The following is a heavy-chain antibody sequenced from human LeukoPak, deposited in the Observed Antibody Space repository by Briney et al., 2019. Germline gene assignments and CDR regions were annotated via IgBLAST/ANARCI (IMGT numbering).Heavy chain of an antibody. Sequence: GGSLRLSCAASGFTVSNNYMSWVRQAPGKGLEWVSAIYSGGSTYYAGSVRGRFTVSRDNSKNTLYLQMNSLRAEDTAVYYCARGGYSGSYLLFYYYGMDVWGQGTTVTVSS. CDR2: IYSGGST. V-gene: IGHV3-53*01. J-gene: IGHJ6*02. CDR1: GFTVSNNY. D-gene: IGHD1-26*01. CDR3: ARGGYSGSYLLFYYYGMDV.